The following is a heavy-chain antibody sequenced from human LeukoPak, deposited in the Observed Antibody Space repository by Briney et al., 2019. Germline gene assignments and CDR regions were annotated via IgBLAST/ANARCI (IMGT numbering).Heavy chain of an antibody. D-gene: IGHD1-26*01. CDR2: IYYSGST. CDR1: GGSISSYY. V-gene: IGHV4-59*12. CDR3: ARYPITNSGSRSGFVDY. Sequence: SETLSLTCTVSGGSISSYYWSWIRQPPGKGLEWIGYIYYSGSTNYNPSLKSRVTISVDTSKNQFSLKLSSVTAADTAVYYCARYPITNSGSRSGFVDYWGQGTLVTVSS. J-gene: IGHJ4*02.